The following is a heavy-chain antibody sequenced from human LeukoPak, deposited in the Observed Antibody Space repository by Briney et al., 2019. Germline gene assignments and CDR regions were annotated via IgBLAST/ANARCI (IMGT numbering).Heavy chain of an antibody. Sequence: SETLSLTCAVSGDSITNSNWWTWIRQPPGKGLEWIGEVYPSGSTNYSPSLKSRLTISVDKSKNQFSLTLNSVTAADTAVYFCARDPSYSSSPRLQVYWGQGTLVTVSS. CDR3: ARDPSYSSSPRLQVY. CDR1: GDSITNSNW. D-gene: IGHD6-6*01. J-gene: IGHJ4*02. V-gene: IGHV4-4*02. CDR2: VYPSGST.